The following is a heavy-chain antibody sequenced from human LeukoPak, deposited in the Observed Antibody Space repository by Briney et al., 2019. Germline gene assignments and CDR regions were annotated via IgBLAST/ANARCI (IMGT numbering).Heavy chain of an antibody. Sequence: PGESLKISCQGYGHIFTTYWIAWVRQMPGKGLEWIGIVYPGDSNTRYSPSFQGQVTISADKSITTAYLQWSSLKASDTAMYFCARRSAANAFDIWGQGTMVTVSS. CDR1: GHIFTTYW. CDR2: VYPGDSNT. J-gene: IGHJ3*02. V-gene: IGHV5-51*01. CDR3: ARRSAANAFDI. D-gene: IGHD6-13*01.